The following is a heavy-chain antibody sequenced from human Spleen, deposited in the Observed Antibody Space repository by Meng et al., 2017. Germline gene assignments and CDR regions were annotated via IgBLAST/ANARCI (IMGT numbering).Heavy chain of an antibody. CDR2: IYYSGST. V-gene: IGHV4-39*07. J-gene: IGHJ5*02. CDR1: GGSISSSSYY. Sequence: SETLSLTCTVSGGSISSSSYYWGWIRQPPGKGLEWIGSIYYSGSTYYNPSLQSRLTISIDTSKNQFSLKLSSVTAADTAVYYCAREGGQTGWFAPWGQGTLVTVSS. CDR3: AREGGQTGWFAP. D-gene: IGHD3-16*01.